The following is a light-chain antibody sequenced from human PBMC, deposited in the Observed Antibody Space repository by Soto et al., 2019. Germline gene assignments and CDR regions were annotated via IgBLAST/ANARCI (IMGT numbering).Light chain of an antibody. Sequence: QAVVTQETSLTVSPGGTVTLTGGSSTGAVTSGHYPYWFQQKPGQAPRTLIYDPSNKHSWTPARFSGSLLGGKAALTLSGAQPEDEAEYYCLVSYSGVPVFGGGTKLTVL. CDR2: DPS. V-gene: IGLV7-46*01. J-gene: IGLJ3*02. CDR3: LVSYSGVPV. CDR1: TGAVTSGHY.